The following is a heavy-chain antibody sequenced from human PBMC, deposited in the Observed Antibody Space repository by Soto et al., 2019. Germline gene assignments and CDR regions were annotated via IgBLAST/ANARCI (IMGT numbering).Heavy chain of an antibody. V-gene: IGHV1-18*01. D-gene: IGHD5-18*01. CDR3: ARVKYSPPSDDCYGMDV. J-gene: IGHJ6*02. CDR2: ISAYNGNT. Sequence: QVQLVQSGAEVKKPGASVKVSCKASGYTFTSYGISWVRQAPGQGLEWMGWISAYNGNTNYAQQLHGRVTMTTDTSTSTAYMELRSLRSDDTAVYFCARVKYSPPSDDCYGMDVWGQGTTVTVSS. CDR1: GYTFTSYG.